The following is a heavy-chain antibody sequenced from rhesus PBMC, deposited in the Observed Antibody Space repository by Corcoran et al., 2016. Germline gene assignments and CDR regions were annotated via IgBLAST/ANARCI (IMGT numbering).Heavy chain of an antibody. D-gene: IGHD2-15*01. CDR3: VGGTISSYWYFDL. Sequence: QVQLQESGPGLVKPSETLPLTCAVSGASIISNYWSWIRQAPGKGLECIGRIDGRGGSNNYNPSLKSRVTISIDTSKNQFSLNLNSVTAADTAVYYCVGGTISSYWYFDLWGPGTPITISS. CDR1: GASIISNY. J-gene: IGHJ2*01. V-gene: IGHV4S2*01. CDR2: IDGRGGSN.